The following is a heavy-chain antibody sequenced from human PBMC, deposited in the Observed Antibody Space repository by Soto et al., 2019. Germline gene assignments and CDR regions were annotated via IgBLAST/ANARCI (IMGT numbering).Heavy chain of an antibody. CDR1: RGALSGYS. CDR2: INYSEDT. CDR3: AIYHYSVWGSHRIWLGL. Sequence: PSETLSLTCAVYRGALSGYSWNWTRQPPGKGLEWIGEINYSEDTNPTYNPSLNSRATISADTTNNQLFLRLTSVTAADTAIYYCAIYHYSVWGSHRIWLGLWGQGTPVTVSS. V-gene: IGHV4-34*01. J-gene: IGHJ5*02. D-gene: IGHD3-16*01.